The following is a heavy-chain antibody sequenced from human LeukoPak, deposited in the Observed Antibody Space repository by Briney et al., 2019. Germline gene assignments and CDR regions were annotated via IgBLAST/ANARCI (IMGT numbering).Heavy chain of an antibody. V-gene: IGHV4-34*01. J-gene: IGHJ4*02. Sequence: PSETLSLTCAVYGGSFSGYYWSWIRQPPGKGLEWIGEINHSGSTNYNPSLKSRVTISVDTSKNQFSLKLSSVTAADTAIYYCAREAPEEGSDASFDSWGQGILVTVSS. CDR1: GGSFSGYY. CDR3: AREAPEEGSDASFDS. CDR2: INHSGST.